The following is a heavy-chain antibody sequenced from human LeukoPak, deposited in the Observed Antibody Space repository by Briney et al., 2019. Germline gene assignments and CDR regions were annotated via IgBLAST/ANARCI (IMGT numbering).Heavy chain of an antibody. Sequence: GGSLRLSCAASGFTFSNHWMHWVRPAPGKGLVWVLRINSDESSTNYADSVKGRFTISRDNAKSTLYLQMNSLRAEDTAVYYCARGYNYGLDYWGQGTLVTVSS. J-gene: IGHJ4*02. D-gene: IGHD5-18*01. V-gene: IGHV3-74*01. CDR2: INSDESST. CDR3: ARGYNYGLDY. CDR1: GFTFSNHW.